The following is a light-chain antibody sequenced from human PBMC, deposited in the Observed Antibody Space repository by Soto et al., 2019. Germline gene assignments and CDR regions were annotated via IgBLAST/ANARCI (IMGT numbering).Light chain of an antibody. CDR3: QQTNTFTFT. CDR1: QGIGSY. V-gene: IGKV1-12*01. Sequence: DIQMTQSPSSVSASVGDIFTITCRASQGIGSYLGWYQKKKGKAPNLLIYGASSLQSGVPSRLRASGYGTDLTLTITSMKHEDFETYYCQQTNTFTFTFGHGTRLEIK. CDR2: GAS. J-gene: IGKJ5*01.